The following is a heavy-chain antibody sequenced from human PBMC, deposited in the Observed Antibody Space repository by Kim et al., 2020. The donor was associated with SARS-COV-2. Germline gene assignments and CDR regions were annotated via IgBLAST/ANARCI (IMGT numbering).Heavy chain of an antibody. CDR1: GFTFTNYF. V-gene: IGHV1-46*01. D-gene: IGHD6-25*01. CDR2: INPSGAFT. CDR3: AREAALIAAPQKNFDY. Sequence: ASVKVSCKASGFTFTNYFMHWVRQAPGQGLEWMGTINPSGAFTLFTQKYQGRVIITKDTSTSTVYMEVSSLRSEDTVVYFCAREAALIAAPQKNFDYWGQGTLGTVSS. J-gene: IGHJ4*02.